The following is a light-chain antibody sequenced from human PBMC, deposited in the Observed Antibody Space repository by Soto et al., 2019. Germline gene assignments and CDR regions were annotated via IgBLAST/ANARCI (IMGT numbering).Light chain of an antibody. CDR2: EVS. J-gene: IGLJ1*01. CDR1: SSVVGSYNF. CDR3: CSYAGSSTYV. Sequence: FALTQPPSASGPPEHSFTVSCTGTSSVVGSYNFVSWYQQHPGKAPKLMIYEVSKRPSGVSNRFSGSKSGNTASLTISGLQAEDEADYYCCSYAGSSTYVFGTGTKVTVL. V-gene: IGLV2-23*02.